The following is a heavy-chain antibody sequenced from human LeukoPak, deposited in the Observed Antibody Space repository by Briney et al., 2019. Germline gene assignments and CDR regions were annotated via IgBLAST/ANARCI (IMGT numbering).Heavy chain of an antibody. D-gene: IGHD2-15*01. J-gene: IGHJ4*02. Sequence: SETLSLTCAVYGGSFSGYYWSWIRQPPGKGLEWIGEINHSGSTNYNPSLKSRVTISVDTSKNQFSLKLSSVTAADTAVYYCARGGYCSGGSCYSWFDYWGQGTLVTVSS. CDR2: INHSGST. CDR3: ARGGYCSGGSCYSWFDY. V-gene: IGHV4-34*01. CDR1: GGSFSGYY.